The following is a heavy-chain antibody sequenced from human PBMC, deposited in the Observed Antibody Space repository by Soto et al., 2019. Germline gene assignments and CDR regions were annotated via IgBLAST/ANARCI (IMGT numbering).Heavy chain of an antibody. V-gene: IGHV1-3*01. CDR3: ARGRWTQTTADYYLDY. CDR1: GYTFTNYA. Sequence: QVQLVQSGTEVKKPGASVILSCKASGYTFTNYAIHWVRQAPGQRLEWMVWINAGNGHTKYSQKFLGRVTVTRDPSAATAYMELSTLRSEDTAVYYCARGRWTQTTADYYLDYWGQGTLVTVSS. D-gene: IGHD1-1*01. CDR2: INAGNGHT. J-gene: IGHJ4*02.